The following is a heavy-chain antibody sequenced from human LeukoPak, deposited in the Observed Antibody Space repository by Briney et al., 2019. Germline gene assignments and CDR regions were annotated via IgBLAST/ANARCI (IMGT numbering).Heavy chain of an antibody. J-gene: IGHJ5*02. CDR1: GGSISSSNW. CDR2: IYRSGST. V-gene: IGHV4-4*02. CDR3: ARGRGEGRGISMVRGVRAPSYNWFDP. D-gene: IGHD3-10*01. Sequence: SGTLSLTCAVSGGSISSSNWWSWVRQPPGKGLEWIGEIYRSGSTYYNPSLKSRVTISVDTSKNQFSLRLSSVTAADTAVYYCARGRGEGRGISMVRGVRAPSYNWFDPWGHGTLVTVSS.